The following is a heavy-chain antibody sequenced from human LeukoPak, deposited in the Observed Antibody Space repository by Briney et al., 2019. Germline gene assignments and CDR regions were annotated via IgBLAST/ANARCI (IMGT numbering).Heavy chain of an antibody. CDR3: AREGLVAPNAFDV. CDR1: GFTFSSYD. CDR2: IRYDGSYT. J-gene: IGHJ3*01. D-gene: IGHD5-12*01. Sequence: PGGSLRLSCEASGFTFSSYDMHWVRQAPGKGLEWVAFIRYDGSYTYYADSVKGRFTISRDNSENTLYLQMNSLRAEDTAVFYCAREGLVAPNAFDVWGQGTMVTVSS. V-gene: IGHV3-30*02.